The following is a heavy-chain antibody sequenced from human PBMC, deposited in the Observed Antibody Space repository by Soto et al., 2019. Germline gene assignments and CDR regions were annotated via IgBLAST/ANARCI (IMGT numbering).Heavy chain of an antibody. CDR2: ISHRGTA. V-gene: IGHV4-31*03. CDR3: ARVSATGTRWFDP. Sequence: SETLSLTCTASGGSISSGAYYWGWIRQHPGKGLEWIGYISHRGTAYYTPSLKSRVSLSVDPSKSQFSLNVTSLTAADTAVYYCARVSATGTRWFDPWGPGTLVTVSS. D-gene: IGHD6-13*01. J-gene: IGHJ5*02. CDR1: GGSISSGAYY.